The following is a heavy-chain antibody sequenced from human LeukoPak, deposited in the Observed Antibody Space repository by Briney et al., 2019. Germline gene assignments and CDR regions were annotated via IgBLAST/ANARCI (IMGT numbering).Heavy chain of an antibody. CDR3: ARAQSPYSSSWIGDAFDI. J-gene: IGHJ3*02. Sequence: ASVKVSCKASGYTFTGYYMHWVRQAPGQGLEWMGWINPNSGGTNYAQKFQGRVTMTRDTSISTAYMELSSLRSEDTAVYYCARAQSPYSSSWIGDAFDIWGQGTMVTVSS. CDR1: GYTFTGYY. V-gene: IGHV1-2*02. D-gene: IGHD6-13*01. CDR2: INPNSGGT.